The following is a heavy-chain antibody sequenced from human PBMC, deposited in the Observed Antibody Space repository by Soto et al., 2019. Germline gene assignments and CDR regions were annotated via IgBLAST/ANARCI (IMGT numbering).Heavy chain of an antibody. D-gene: IGHD2-2*01. CDR2: ISYDGSNK. Sequence: PGGSLRLSCAASGFTFSSYGMHWVRQAPGKGLEWVAVISYDGSNKYYADSVKGRFTISRDNSKNTLYLQMNSLRAEDTAVYYCAKDNGDCSSTSCSHWFDPWGQGTLVTVSS. V-gene: IGHV3-30*18. J-gene: IGHJ5*02. CDR3: AKDNGDCSSTSCSHWFDP. CDR1: GFTFSSYG.